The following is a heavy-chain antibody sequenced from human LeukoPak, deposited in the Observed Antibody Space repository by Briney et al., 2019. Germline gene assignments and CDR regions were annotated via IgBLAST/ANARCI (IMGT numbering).Heavy chain of an antibody. D-gene: IGHD2-21*02. Sequence: SETLSLTCTVSGGSISSYYWSWIRQPPGKGLEWIGYIYYSGSTNYNPSLKSRVTISVDTSKNQFSLKLSSVTAADTAVYYCARALSSLDCYVDCYFDPWGQGTLVTVSS. J-gene: IGHJ5*02. V-gene: IGHV4-59*01. CDR3: ARALSSLDCYVDCYFDP. CDR1: GGSISSYY. CDR2: IYYSGST.